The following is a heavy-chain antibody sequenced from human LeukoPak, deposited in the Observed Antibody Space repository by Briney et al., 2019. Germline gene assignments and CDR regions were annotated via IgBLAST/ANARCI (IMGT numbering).Heavy chain of an antibody. CDR2: ISSSSSYI. D-gene: IGHD5-12*01. CDR1: GFTFSSYS. CDR3: ARRYTDEGAFDI. V-gene: IGHV3-21*01. Sequence: GGSLRLSCAASGFTFSSYSMNWVRQAPGKGLEWVSSISSSSSYIYYADSVKGRFTISRDNSKNTLYLQMNSLRTEDTAVYYCARRYTDEGAFDIWGQGTMVTVSS. J-gene: IGHJ3*02.